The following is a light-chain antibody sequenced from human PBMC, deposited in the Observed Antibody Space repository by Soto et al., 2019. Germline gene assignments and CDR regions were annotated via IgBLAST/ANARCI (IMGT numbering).Light chain of an antibody. J-gene: IGKJ4*01. CDR2: GAS. V-gene: IGKV3-20*01. Sequence: EIVLTQSPGTLSLSPGERATLSCRASQSVSSSYLAWYQQKPGQAPRLLIYGASSRATGIPDRFSGSGSGTDFTLTISRLEPEDFAVHYCQQYGSSALTFGGGTKVDIK. CDR1: QSVSSSY. CDR3: QQYGSSALT.